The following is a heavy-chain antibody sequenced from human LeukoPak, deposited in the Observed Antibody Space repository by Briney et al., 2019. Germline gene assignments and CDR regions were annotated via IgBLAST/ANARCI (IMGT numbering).Heavy chain of an antibody. Sequence: SETLSLICTVSGGSISSSSYYWGWIRQPPGKGLEWIGSIYYSGSTYYNPSLKSRVTISVDTSKNQFSLKLSSVTAADTAVYYCARQRSGYFADYWGQGTLVTVSS. CDR1: GGSISSSSYY. V-gene: IGHV4-39*01. J-gene: IGHJ4*02. CDR3: ARQRSGYFADY. CDR2: IYYSGST. D-gene: IGHD3-3*01.